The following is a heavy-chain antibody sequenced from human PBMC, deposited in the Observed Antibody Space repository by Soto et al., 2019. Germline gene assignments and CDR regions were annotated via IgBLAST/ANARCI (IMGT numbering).Heavy chain of an antibody. Sequence: SETLSLTCTVSGGSVSNSNYYWGWIRQSPGKGLEWIGSVYYRGRSYSKSSVKSRVTVSVDTSKNQFSLNLNSVTASDTAVYFCVSQRTSVLTQAYFDYWGPGALVTVSS. CDR2: VYYRGRS. J-gene: IGHJ4*02. CDR1: GGSVSNSNYY. D-gene: IGHD2-8*01. CDR3: VSQRTSVLTQAYFDY. V-gene: IGHV4-39*01.